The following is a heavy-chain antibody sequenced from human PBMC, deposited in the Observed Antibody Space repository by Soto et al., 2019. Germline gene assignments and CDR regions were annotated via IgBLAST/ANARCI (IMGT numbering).Heavy chain of an antibody. V-gene: IGHV3-11*01. J-gene: IGHJ1*01. Sequence: QVQLVESGGGLVKPGGSLRLSCAASGFTFSDYYMSWIRQAPGKGLEWVSHISGSGSTIYFADSVKGRFTISRDNAKNSLYLQTNSLRAEDTAVYYCARDCSSSSCYGYFQHWGQGTRVTVSS. CDR2: ISGSGSTI. D-gene: IGHD2-2*01. CDR3: ARDCSSSSCYGYFQH. CDR1: GFTFSDYY.